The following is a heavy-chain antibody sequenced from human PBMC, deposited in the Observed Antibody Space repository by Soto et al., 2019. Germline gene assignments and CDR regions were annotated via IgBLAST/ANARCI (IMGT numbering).Heavy chain of an antibody. V-gene: IGHV3-7*01. D-gene: IGHD6-25*01. CDR1: GFSFNTYW. CDR3: ATRAGAPAE. Sequence: EVQLVESGGGLVQPGGSLRLSCEASGFSFNTYWMSWIRQAPGKGLEWVANINEDGNKQNYVDSVRDRFTTSRDNAKTSVNLQMNSLRVEDTAVYYCATRAGAPAEWGQGTLVTVSS. J-gene: IGHJ4*02. CDR2: INEDGNKQ.